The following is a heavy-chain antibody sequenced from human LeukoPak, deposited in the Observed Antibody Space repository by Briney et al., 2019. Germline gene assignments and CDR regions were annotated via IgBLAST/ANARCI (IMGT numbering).Heavy chain of an antibody. D-gene: IGHD5-12*01. J-gene: IGHJ4*02. CDR3: VRRNKEGGSHLDFDS. CDR2: INHSGST. CDR1: GGSFRGYY. V-gene: IGHV4-34*01. Sequence: PSETLSLTCAVYGGSFRGYYWSWIRQPPGKGLEWIGEINHSGSTNYNPSPKSRVTISVDTSKNQFSLKLSSVTAADTAVYYCVRRNKEGGSHLDFDSWGQGSLVTVSS.